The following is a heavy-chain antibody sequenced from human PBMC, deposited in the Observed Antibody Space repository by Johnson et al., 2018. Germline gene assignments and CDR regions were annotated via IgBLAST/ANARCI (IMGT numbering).Heavy chain of an antibody. V-gene: IGHV4-59*03. CDR1: GGSISTYY. Sequence: QVQPQESGPGLAKPSETLALPCNISGGSISTYYWNWIRQPPGKGLEWIGYINYTGSTNYNPSLQSRVTISVDTSKNQFSLKLSSVTAADTAVYYCARRERQAVAFDIWGQGTMVTVSS. CDR2: INYTGST. J-gene: IGHJ3*02. CDR3: ARRERQAVAFDI. D-gene: IGHD1-14*01.